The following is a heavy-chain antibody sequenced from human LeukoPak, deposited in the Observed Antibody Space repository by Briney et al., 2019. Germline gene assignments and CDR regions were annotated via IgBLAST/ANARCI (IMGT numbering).Heavy chain of an antibody. CDR1: AFTFSNYW. CDR3: ARRRTASGWPFDI. CDR2: INHSGST. J-gene: IGHJ3*02. D-gene: IGHD6-19*01. V-gene: IGHV4-34*01. Sequence: TGGSLRLSCAASAFTFSNYWMSWIRQPPGKGLEWIGEINHSGSTNYSPSLKSRVTVSVDTSKNQFSPKLNSLTAADTAVYYCARRRTASGWPFDIWGQGTMVTVSS.